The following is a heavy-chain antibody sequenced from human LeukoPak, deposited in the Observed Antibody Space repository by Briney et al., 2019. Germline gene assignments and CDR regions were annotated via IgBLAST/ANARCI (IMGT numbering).Heavy chain of an antibody. D-gene: IGHD2-21*01. Sequence: GGSLRLSCAASGFTFSSYAMSWVRQAPGKGLEWVSAISGSGGSTYYADSVKGRFTISRDNSKNTLYLQMNSLRAEDTAVYYCAKDLNGGGAPLDAFDIWGQGTMVTVSS. CDR3: AKDLNGGGAPLDAFDI. CDR2: ISGSGGST. CDR1: GFTFSSYA. J-gene: IGHJ3*02. V-gene: IGHV3-23*01.